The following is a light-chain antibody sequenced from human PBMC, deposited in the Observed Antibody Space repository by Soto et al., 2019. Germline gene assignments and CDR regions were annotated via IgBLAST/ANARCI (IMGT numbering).Light chain of an antibody. V-gene: IGLV1-44*01. J-gene: IGLJ3*02. CDR2: ANN. CDR3: AAWDDSLNGPV. Sequence: QSVLTQPPSASGTPGQRVTISCSGSRSNIGSNTVNWYQHVPGTAPKLLIYANNQRPSGVPDRFSGSKSGTSASLAISGLQSEDEADYYCAAWDDSLNGPVFGGGTKLTVL. CDR1: RSNIGSNT.